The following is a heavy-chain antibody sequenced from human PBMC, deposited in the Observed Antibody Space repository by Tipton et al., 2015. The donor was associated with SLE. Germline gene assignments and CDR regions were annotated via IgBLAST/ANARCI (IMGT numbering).Heavy chain of an antibody. CDR1: GDSISGTTYS. CDR3: ARHLGAHNWNY. CDR2: VYYTGTT. V-gene: IGHV4-39*01. Sequence: TLSLTCTVSGDSISGTTYSWAWIRQSPGKGLDWIGSVYYTGTTFYNPSLESRVTVSLDTSRNRFSLRPRSVTAADTAMYFCARHLGAHNWNYWGQGTLVTVSS. D-gene: IGHD1-20*01. J-gene: IGHJ4*02.